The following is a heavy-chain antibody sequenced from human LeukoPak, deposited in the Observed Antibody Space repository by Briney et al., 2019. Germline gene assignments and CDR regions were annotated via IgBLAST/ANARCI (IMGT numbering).Heavy chain of an antibody. D-gene: IGHD2-15*01. CDR2: INHSGST. Sequence: SETLSLTCAVYGGSFSGYYWSWIRQPPGKGLEWIGEINHSGSTNYNPSLKSRVTISVDTSKNQFSLKLSSVTAADTAVYYCARDSRRDLLHAFDIWGQGTMVTVSS. CDR3: ARDSRRDLLHAFDI. CDR1: GGSFSGYY. V-gene: IGHV4-34*01. J-gene: IGHJ3*02.